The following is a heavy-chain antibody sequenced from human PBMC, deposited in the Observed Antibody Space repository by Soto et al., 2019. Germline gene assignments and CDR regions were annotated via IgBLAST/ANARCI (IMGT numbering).Heavy chain of an antibody. CDR2: INPSGGST. J-gene: IGHJ6*02. CDR3: ARRGYSSSWYYYYYYGMDV. D-gene: IGHD6-13*01. Sequence: ASVKVSCKASGYTFTRYYIHWVRQAPGQGFEWMGIINPSGGSTNYAQKFQGRVTMTRNTSISTAYMELSSLRSEDTAVYYCARRGYSSSWYYYYYYGMDVWGQGTTVTVSS. V-gene: IGHV1-46*01. CDR1: GYTFTRYY.